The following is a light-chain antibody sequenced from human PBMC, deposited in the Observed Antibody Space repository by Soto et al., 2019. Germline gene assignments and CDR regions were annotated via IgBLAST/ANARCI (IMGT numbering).Light chain of an antibody. J-gene: IGKJ1*01. CDR2: GAS. V-gene: IGKV3-20*01. Sequence: ENVLTQSPGTLSLSPGERATLSCRASQSVNSNSLAWYQQRPGQAPRLLIYGASSRAIGIPGRFSGSGSGTDFTLTITRLEPEDFAVYYCQQYAGSATFGQGTKVEIK. CDR3: QQYAGSAT. CDR1: QSVNSNS.